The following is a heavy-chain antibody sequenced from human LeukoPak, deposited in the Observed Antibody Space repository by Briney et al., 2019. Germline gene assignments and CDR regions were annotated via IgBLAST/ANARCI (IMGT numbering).Heavy chain of an antibody. CDR2: IYYSGST. CDR3: ASTSYNYYFDY. D-gene: IGHD2-2*01. Sequence: LXXTXSGVSXXXGGYXWSWIRQHPGKGLEWIGYIYYSGSTYYNPSLKSRLTISVDTSKNQFSLKLSSVTAADTAVYYCASTSYNYYFDYWGQGTLVTVSS. V-gene: IGHV4-31*03. J-gene: IGHJ4*02. CDR1: GVSXXXGGYX.